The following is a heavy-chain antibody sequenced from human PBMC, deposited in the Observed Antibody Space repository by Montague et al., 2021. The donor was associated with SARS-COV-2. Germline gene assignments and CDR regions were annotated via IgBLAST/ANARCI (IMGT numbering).Heavy chain of an antibody. J-gene: IGHJ3*02. CDR2: IYYSGST. V-gene: IGHV4-59*08. D-gene: IGHD3-9*01. CDR1: GGSISSYY. Sequence: SETLSLTCTVSGGSISSYYWSWIRQPPGKGLEWIGCIYYSGSTNYNPSLKSRVTISVDTSKNQFSLKLSSVTAADTAVYYCARTYYDILTGYYNRGAVDIWGQGTMVTVSS. CDR3: ARTYYDILTGYYNRGAVDI.